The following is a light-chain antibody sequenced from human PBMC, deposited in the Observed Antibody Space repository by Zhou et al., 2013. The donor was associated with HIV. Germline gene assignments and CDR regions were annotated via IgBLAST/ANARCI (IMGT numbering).Light chain of an antibody. J-gene: IGKJ1*01. Sequence: AIRITQSPSSLSASTGDRVTITCRASQGISSYLAWYQQKPGKAPKLLIYAASTLQSGVPSRFSGSGSGTDFTLSISSLQPGDFATYYCHQFDSFPWTFGQGTTVEIK. CDR3: HQFDSFPWT. CDR1: QGISSY. CDR2: AAS. V-gene: IGKV1-8*01.